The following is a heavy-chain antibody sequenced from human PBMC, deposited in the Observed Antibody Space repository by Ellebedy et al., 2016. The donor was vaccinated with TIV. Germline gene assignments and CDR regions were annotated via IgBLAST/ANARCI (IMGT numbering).Heavy chain of an antibody. D-gene: IGHD3-9*01. J-gene: IGHJ4*02. CDR1: GFTFGSCA. Sequence: GESLKISCAASGFTFGSCALSWVRQAPGRGPEWVAAISPNGTNIYYADSVKGRFTISRDNSKNTMYLEMKSLRAEDTALYYCATHYDILPGQYRGFDYWGQGTLVTVSS. V-gene: IGHV3-23*01. CDR2: ISPNGTNI. CDR3: ATHYDILPGQYRGFDY.